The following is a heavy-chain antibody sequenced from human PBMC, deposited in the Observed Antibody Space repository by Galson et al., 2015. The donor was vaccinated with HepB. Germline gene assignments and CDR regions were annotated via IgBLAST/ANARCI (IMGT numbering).Heavy chain of an antibody. J-gene: IGHJ4*02. CDR1: GFTFSSYW. D-gene: IGHD6-19*01. CDR3: ARGYDSDWSVSTGY. Sequence: SLRLSCAASGFTFSSYWMHWVRQVPGKGLVWVSRINGDGSSTTYADSVKGRFTISRDNAKNTLSLQMNSLRAEDTAVYYCARGYDSDWSVSTGYWGQGTLVTVSS. CDR2: INGDGSST. V-gene: IGHV3-74*01.